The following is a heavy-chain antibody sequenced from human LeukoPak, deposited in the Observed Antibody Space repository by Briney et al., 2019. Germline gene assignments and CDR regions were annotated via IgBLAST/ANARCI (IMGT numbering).Heavy chain of an antibody. CDR1: GGSISSSSYY. D-gene: IGHD6-6*01. V-gene: IGHV4-39*01. CDR2: IYYSGNT. CDR3: ASLSYSSSSVWFDP. Sequence: SETLSLTCTVSGGSISSSSYYWGWIRQPPGKGLEWIGSIYYSGNTYYNASLKSQVSISIDTSKNQFSLRLTSVTAADTAVYFCASLSYSSSSVWFDPWGQGTLVTVSS. J-gene: IGHJ5*02.